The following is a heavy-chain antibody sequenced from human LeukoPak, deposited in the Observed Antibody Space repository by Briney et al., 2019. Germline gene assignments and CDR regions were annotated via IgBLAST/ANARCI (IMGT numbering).Heavy chain of an antibody. Sequence: PSETLSLTCTVSGGSISSGGYYWRWIRQHPGKGLEWIGYIYYSGGTYYNPSLKSRVTISVDTSKNQFSLKLSSVTAADTAVYYCARDRSHPYYYDSSGYYSLSPDAFDIWGQGTMVTVSS. CDR3: ARDRSHPYYYDSSGYYSLSPDAFDI. V-gene: IGHV4-31*03. CDR1: GGSISSGGYY. J-gene: IGHJ3*02. CDR2: IYYSGGT. D-gene: IGHD3-22*01.